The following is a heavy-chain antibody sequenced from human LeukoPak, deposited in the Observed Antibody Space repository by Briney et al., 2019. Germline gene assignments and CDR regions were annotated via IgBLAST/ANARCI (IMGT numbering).Heavy chain of an antibody. D-gene: IGHD3-22*01. CDR3: ARVGLSPTMIVVAPFDP. CDR1: GYSISSGYY. CDR2: IYHSGST. V-gene: IGHV4-38-2*01. Sequence: PSETLSLTCAVSGYSISSGYYWDWIRHPPGKGLEWIGSIYHSGSTYYNPSLKSRVTISVDTSKNQFSLKLSSVTAADTAVYYCARVGLSPTMIVVAPFDPWGQGTLVTVSS. J-gene: IGHJ5*02.